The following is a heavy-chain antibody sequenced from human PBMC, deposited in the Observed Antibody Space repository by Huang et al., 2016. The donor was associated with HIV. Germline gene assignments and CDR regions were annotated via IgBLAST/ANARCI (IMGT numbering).Heavy chain of an antibody. CDR2: INSIGGST. J-gene: IGHJ6*04. V-gene: IGHV1-46*03. Sequence: QVQLVQSGAEVKKPGASVRVSCKASGYPFTSNYMNWVRQAPGQGLEWMGIINSIGGSTTYAQKFQGRVTMTRDTSTSTVYMELSNLRSEDTAVYYCARERRGFGMDVWGKGTTVTVSS. CDR3: ARERRGFGMDV. CDR1: GYPFTSNY.